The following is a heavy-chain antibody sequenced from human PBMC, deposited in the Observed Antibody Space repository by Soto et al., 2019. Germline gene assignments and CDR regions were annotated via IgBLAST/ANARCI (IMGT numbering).Heavy chain of an antibody. J-gene: IGHJ5*02. CDR2: IYYSGKT. V-gene: IGHV4-39*07. D-gene: IGHD2-2*01. Sequence: SETLSLTCTVSGDSISSSTYSWGWIRQPPGKGLEYIGTIYYSGKTYYNRYLRSRVNISVDTSNNQFSLRLSSVTAADSAVYYCARVRTSCSATSCYLDPWGQGTLVTVSS. CDR3: ARVRTSCSATSCYLDP. CDR1: GDSISSSTYS.